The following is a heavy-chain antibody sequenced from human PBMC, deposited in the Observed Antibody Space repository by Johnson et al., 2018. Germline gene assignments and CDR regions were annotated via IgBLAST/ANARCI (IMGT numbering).Heavy chain of an antibody. J-gene: IGHJ3*02. D-gene: IGHD2-21*02. Sequence: QVQLVQSGGGVVQPGRSLRLSCAASGFTFSSYGMHWVRQAPGKGLEWVAVISYDGSNKYYADSVKGRFTISRDNSKNTLYLQMNSLRAEDTAVYYCVKVLTVGGDAFDIWGQGTMVTVSS. V-gene: IGHV3-30*18. CDR2: ISYDGSNK. CDR3: VKVLTVGGDAFDI. CDR1: GFTFSSYG.